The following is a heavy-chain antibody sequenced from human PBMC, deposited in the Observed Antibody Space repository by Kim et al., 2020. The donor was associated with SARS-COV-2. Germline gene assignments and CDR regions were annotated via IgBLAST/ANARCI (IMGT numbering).Heavy chain of an antibody. D-gene: IGHD6-25*01. CDR3: ARDFAGAADY. V-gene: IGHV4-39*07. Sequence: PPLKSRVNISVDTSKHQFSLKLSSVTAADTAVYYCARDFAGAADYWGQGTLVTVSS. J-gene: IGHJ4*02.